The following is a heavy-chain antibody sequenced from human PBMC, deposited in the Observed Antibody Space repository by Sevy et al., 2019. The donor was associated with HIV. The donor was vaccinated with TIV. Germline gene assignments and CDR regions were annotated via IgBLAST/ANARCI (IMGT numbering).Heavy chain of an antibody. CDR3: ARDLPPSATTVAHFDY. D-gene: IGHD4-17*01. J-gene: IGHJ4*02. V-gene: IGHV3-48*03. CDR1: GFIFSSYE. Sequence: GSLRLSCAASGFIFSSYEMTWVRQAPGKGLEWVSSISSRGSATYYANSVRGRFTIFRDNAENSLYLQMSSLRVEDTAVYYCARDLPPSATTVAHFDYWGQGTLVTVSS. CDR2: ISSRGSAT.